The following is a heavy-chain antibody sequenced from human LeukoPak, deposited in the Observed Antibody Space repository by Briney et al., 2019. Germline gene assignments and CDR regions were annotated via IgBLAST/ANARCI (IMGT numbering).Heavy chain of an antibody. D-gene: IGHD6-13*01. V-gene: IGHV1-18*01. CDR3: ARRATRRSSYSSSWTFFDY. Sequence: ASVKVSCKASGYTFTSYGISWVRQAPGQGLEWMGWISAYNGNTNYAQKLQGRVTMTTDTSTSTAYMELRSLRSDDTAVYYCARRATRRSSYSSSWTFFDYWGRGTLVTVSS. J-gene: IGHJ4*02. CDR1: GYTFTSYG. CDR2: ISAYNGNT.